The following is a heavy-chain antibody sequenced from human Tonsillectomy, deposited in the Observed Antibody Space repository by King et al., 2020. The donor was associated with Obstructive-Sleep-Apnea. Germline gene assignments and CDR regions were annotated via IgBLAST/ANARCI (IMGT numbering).Heavy chain of an antibody. V-gene: IGHV3-30*18. CDR2: ISYDGSNK. CDR3: AKELHYYDSSATYFDL. CDR1: GFTFSNYG. Sequence: QLVQSGGGVVQPGRSLRLSCAASGFTFSNYGIHWVRQAPVRGLEWVGVISYDGSNKYYADSVKGRCTISRDNSKNTLYLQVNSLRAEDTAVYYCAKELHYYDSSATYFDLWGRGSLVTVSS. J-gene: IGHJ2*01. D-gene: IGHD3-22*01.